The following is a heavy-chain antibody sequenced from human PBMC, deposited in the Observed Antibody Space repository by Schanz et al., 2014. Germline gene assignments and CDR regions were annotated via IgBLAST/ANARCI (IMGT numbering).Heavy chain of an antibody. J-gene: IGHJ6*02. Sequence: QVQLVQSGAEVKKPGASVKVSCKASGYTFTGHYMHWVRQAPGQGLEWMGRINPNSVGTNYAQKFQGRVTMTWDTSTSTAYMELRRLRSDDTAIYYCTKDVDWGYQVDYYYYGMDVWGQGTTVTVSS. CDR1: GYTFTGHY. V-gene: IGHV1-2*06. CDR3: TKDVDWGYQVDYYYYGMDV. CDR2: INPNSVGT. D-gene: IGHD3-16*01.